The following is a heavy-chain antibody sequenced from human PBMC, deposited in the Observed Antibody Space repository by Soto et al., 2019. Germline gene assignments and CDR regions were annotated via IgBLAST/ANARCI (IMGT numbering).Heavy chain of an antibody. CDR2: IIPILGIA. J-gene: IGHJ4*02. CDR1: GGTFSSYT. Sequence: SMKVSCKASGGTFSSYTINWVRQAPGQGLEWMGRIIPILGIANYAQKFQGRVTITADKSTSTAYMELSSLISEDTAVYYCARGSRGFDYWGQGTLVTVSS. V-gene: IGHV1-69*02. CDR3: ARGSRGFDY.